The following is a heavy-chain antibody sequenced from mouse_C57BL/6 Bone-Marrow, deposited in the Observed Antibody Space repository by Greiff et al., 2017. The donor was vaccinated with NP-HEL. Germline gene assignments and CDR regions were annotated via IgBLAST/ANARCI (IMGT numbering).Heavy chain of an antibody. Sequence: DVKLVESGGGLVKPGGSLKLSCAASGFTFSSYAMSWVRQTPEKRLEWVATISDGGSYTYYPDNVKGRFTISRDNAKNNLYLQMSHLKSEDTAMYYCARVRDGTPINYAMDYWGQGTSVTVSS. CDR2: ISDGGSYT. V-gene: IGHV5-4*03. D-gene: IGHD2-1*01. J-gene: IGHJ4*01. CDR3: ARVRDGTPINYAMDY. CDR1: GFTFSSYA.